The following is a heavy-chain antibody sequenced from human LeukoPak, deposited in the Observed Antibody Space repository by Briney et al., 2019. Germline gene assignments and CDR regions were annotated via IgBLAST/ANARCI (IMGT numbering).Heavy chain of an antibody. V-gene: IGHV3-74*01. CDR2: INSDGSST. Sequence: PSGGSLRLSCAASGFTFSSYWMHWVRHAPGKGLVWVSRINSDGSSTSYADSVKGRFTISRDNAKNSLYLQMNSLRAEDTAVYYCARDPYSGSYGNYYYYFMDVWGKGTTVTISS. CDR1: GFTFSSYW. J-gene: IGHJ6*03. D-gene: IGHD1-26*01. CDR3: ARDPYSGSYGNYYYYFMDV.